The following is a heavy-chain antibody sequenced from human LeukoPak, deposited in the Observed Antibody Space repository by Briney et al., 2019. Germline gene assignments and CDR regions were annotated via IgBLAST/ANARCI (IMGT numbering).Heavy chain of an antibody. Sequence: GESLKISCKGSGYSFSNYWIGWVRQMPGKGLEYMGNVYPGDSDTRYSPSFQGQVTISADGSISTAYLQWSSLKASDTAMYYCARRDGSGSLTLFDYWGQGTLVTVSS. J-gene: IGHJ4*02. CDR3: ARRDGSGSLTLFDY. CDR1: GYSFSNYW. D-gene: IGHD3-10*01. CDR2: VYPGDSDT. V-gene: IGHV5-51*01.